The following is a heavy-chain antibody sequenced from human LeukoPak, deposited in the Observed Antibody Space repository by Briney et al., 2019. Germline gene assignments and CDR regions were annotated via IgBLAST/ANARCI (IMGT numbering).Heavy chain of an antibody. Sequence: ASVKVSCKASGYNFRNYAMNWVRQAPGQGLEWMGWMNPNSGNTGYAQKFQGRVTMTRNTSISTAYMELSSLRSEDTAVCYCARDGYGSGSYLFDYWGQGTLVTVSS. D-gene: IGHD3-10*01. CDR1: GYNFRNYA. V-gene: IGHV1-8*01. CDR3: ARDGYGSGSYLFDY. J-gene: IGHJ4*02. CDR2: MNPNSGNT.